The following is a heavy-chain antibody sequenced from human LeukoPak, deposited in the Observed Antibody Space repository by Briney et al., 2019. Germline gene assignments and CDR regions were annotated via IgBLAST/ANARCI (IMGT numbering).Heavy chain of an antibody. CDR1: GASINNYY. Sequence: PSETLSLTCSVSGASINNYYWTWIRQPPGKGLEWIGYVYYSGSTDYSPSLKSRLTISADTSKNQFSLKLSSVTAADTAVYYCASHRRSHGSEYWGQGTLVTVSS. CDR3: ASHRRSHGSEY. V-gene: IGHV4-59*01. J-gene: IGHJ4*02. CDR2: VYYSGST. D-gene: IGHD3-10*01.